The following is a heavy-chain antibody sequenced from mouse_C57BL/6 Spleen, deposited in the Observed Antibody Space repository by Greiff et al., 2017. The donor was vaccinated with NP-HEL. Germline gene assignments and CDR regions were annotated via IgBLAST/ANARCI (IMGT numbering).Heavy chain of an antibody. Sequence: EVKLQESGPELVKPGASVKISCKASGYTFTDYYMNWVKQSHGKSLEWIGDINPNNGGTSYNQKFKGKATLTVDKSSSTAYMELRSLASEDSAVYYCAGDWGYFDYWGQGTTLTVSS. V-gene: IGHV1-26*01. D-gene: IGHD4-1*01. CDR1: GYTFTDYY. J-gene: IGHJ2*01. CDR2: INPNNGGT. CDR3: AGDWGYFDY.